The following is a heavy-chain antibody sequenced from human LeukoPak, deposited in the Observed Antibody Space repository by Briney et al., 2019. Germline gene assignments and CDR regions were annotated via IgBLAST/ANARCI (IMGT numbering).Heavy chain of an antibody. Sequence: GGSLRLSCAASGFTFSNAWMSWVRQAPGKGLEWVGRIKGKTDGGTTDYAAPVKGRFTISRDDSKNTLYLQMNSLKTEDTAVYYCTTVSTVTTALTWGQGTLVTVSS. J-gene: IGHJ4*02. CDR1: GFTFSNAW. V-gene: IGHV3-15*01. CDR2: IKGKTDGGTT. CDR3: TTVSTVTTALT. D-gene: IGHD4-17*01.